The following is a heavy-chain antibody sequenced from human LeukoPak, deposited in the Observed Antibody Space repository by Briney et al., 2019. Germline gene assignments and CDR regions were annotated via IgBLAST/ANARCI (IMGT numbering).Heavy chain of an antibody. Sequence: PSETLSLTCTVFGGSICSSAYLWAWIRQPPGKGLELIGNIRYPGSTYYNPSLQSRVTISVDTSKNQFSLKLSSVTAADTAVYYCLRSHGAHWAQGTLVTVSS. J-gene: IGHJ4*02. CDR2: IRYPGST. CDR1: GGSICSSAYL. CDR3: LRSHGAH. V-gene: IGHV4-39*01. D-gene: IGHD3-10*01.